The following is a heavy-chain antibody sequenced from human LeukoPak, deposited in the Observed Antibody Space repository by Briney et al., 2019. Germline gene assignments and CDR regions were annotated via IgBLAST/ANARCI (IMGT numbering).Heavy chain of an antibody. Sequence: SETLSLTCAVYGGSFSGYYWSWIRQPPGKGLEWIGEINHSGSTNYNPSLKSRVTISVDTSKNQFSLKLSSVTAADTAVYYCARDIGYYDSSGYYDYWGQGTLVTVSS. J-gene: IGHJ4*02. V-gene: IGHV4-34*01. CDR2: INHSGST. D-gene: IGHD3-22*01. CDR3: ARDIGYYDSSGYYDY. CDR1: GGSFSGYY.